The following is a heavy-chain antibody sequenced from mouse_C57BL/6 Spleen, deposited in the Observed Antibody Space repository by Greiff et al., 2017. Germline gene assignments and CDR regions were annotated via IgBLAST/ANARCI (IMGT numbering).Heavy chain of an antibody. CDR2: INPNSGGT. J-gene: IGHJ4*01. CDR1: GYTLTCYW. Sequence: QVQPQQPGAEPVKPGASVKLSCKASGYTLTCYWMHWVKQRPGRGREWIGRINPNSGGTKYNEKLKSKATLTVDKPSCTAYMQVSSLNSEVSAVYYGARFAVGYWGQGTSVTVSS. CDR3: ARFAVGY. V-gene: IGHV1-72*01.